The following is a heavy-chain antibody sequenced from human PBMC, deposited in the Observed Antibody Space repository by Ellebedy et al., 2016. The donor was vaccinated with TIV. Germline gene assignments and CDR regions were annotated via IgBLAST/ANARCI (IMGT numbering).Heavy chain of an antibody. CDR1: GYTFTSYD. V-gene: IGHV1-8*01. D-gene: IGHD3-16*02. J-gene: IGHJ3*02. CDR3: ARGVGAMITFGGVIVIHDAFDI. CDR2: MNPNSGNT. Sequence: AASVKVSCKASGYTFTSYDINWVRQATGQGLEWMGWMNPNSGNTGYAQKFQGRVTMTRNTSISTADMELSSLRSEDTAVYYCARGVGAMITFGGVIVIHDAFDIWGQGTMVTVSS.